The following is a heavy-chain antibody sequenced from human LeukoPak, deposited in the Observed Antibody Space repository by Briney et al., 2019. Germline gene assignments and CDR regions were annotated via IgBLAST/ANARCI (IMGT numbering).Heavy chain of an antibody. CDR1: GFTFSSYS. CDR3: AREGSSSSGLNAFDI. D-gene: IGHD6-6*01. CDR2: ISSSSSYI. V-gene: IGHV3-21*01. Sequence: AGGSLRLSCAASGFTFSSYSMNWVRQAPGKGLEWVSSISSSSSYIYYADSVKGRFTISRDNAKNSLYLQMNSLRAEDTAVYYCAREGSSSSGLNAFDIWGQGTMVTVSS. J-gene: IGHJ3*02.